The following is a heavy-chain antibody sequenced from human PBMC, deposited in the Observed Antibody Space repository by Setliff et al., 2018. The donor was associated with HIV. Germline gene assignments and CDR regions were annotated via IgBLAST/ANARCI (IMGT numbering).Heavy chain of an antibody. CDR3: ARDPPGSGFHLDY. V-gene: IGHV3-33*01. Sequence: HPGGSLRLSCATSGFTFSPYAIRWVRQAPGVGLEWVAMIWADEITKFYADSVKGRFTISRDNSKNTMYLQMNTLRVEDTAVYYCARDPPGSGFHLDYWGQGTPVTVSS. CDR1: GFTFSPYA. D-gene: IGHD5-12*01. J-gene: IGHJ4*02. CDR2: IWADEITK.